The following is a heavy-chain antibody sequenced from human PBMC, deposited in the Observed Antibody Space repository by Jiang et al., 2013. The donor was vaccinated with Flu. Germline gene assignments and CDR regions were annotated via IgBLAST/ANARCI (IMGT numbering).Heavy chain of an antibody. J-gene: IGHJ5*02. Sequence: EWVGFIRSKAYGGTTEYAASVKGRFTISRDDSKSIAYLQMNSLKTEDTAVYYCTRGRIAAAGTCWFDPWGQGTLVTVSS. V-gene: IGHV3-49*02. CDR3: TRGRIAAAGTCWFDP. D-gene: IGHD6-13*01. CDR2: IRSKAYGGTT.